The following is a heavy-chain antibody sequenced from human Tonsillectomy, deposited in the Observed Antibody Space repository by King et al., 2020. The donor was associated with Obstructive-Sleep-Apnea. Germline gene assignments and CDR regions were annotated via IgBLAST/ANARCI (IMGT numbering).Heavy chain of an antibody. CDR1: GGSFSDYY. J-gene: IGHJ5*02. CDR3: ARGPGPTLFDP. Sequence: VQLQQWGAGLLKPSETLSLTCAVYGGSFSDYYWSWIRQPPGEGLEWVGEINHSGRTKYNPSLKSRVTISADTSKNQFSLKLTSVTAADTAVYYCARGPGPTLFDPWGQGTLVTVSS. CDR2: INHSGRT. V-gene: IGHV4-34*01.